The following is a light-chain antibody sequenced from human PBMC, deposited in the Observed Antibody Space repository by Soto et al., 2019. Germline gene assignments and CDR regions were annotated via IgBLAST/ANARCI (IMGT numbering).Light chain of an antibody. J-gene: IGLJ2*01. V-gene: IGLV2-14*01. CDR2: EVS. CDR1: NSDVGGYNY. CDR3: SSYTSSSTLL. Sequence: QSALTQPASVSGSPGQSITISCTRTNSDVGGYNYVSWYQQHPGKAPKLMIFEVSHRPSGVSNRFSGSKSDNTASLTISGLQAEDEAHYYCSSYTSSSTLLFGGGTKLTVL.